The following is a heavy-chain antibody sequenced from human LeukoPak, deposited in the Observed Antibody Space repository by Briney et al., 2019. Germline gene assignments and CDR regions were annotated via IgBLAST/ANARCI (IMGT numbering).Heavy chain of an antibody. CDR2: IKSKTDGGTT. Sequence: GGSLRLSCAASGFTFSSAWMSWVRQAPGKGLEWVGRIKSKTDGGTTDYAAPVKGRFTISRDDSKNTLYLQMNSLKTEDTAVYYCTTDIVVPAPWFDPWGQGTLVTVSS. CDR3: TTDIVVPAPWFDP. J-gene: IGHJ5*02. V-gene: IGHV3-15*01. D-gene: IGHD2-2*01. CDR1: GFTFSSAW.